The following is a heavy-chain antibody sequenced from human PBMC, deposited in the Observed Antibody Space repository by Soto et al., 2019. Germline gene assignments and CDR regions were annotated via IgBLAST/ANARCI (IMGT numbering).Heavy chain of an antibody. CDR2: IYYSRST. V-gene: IGHV4-61*01. D-gene: IGHD3-10*01. CDR3: ASNAMVRGYYYGMDV. CDR1: GGSVSSGSYY. Sequence: KPSETLSLTCTVSGGSVSSGSYYWSWIRQPPGKGLEGIGYIYYSRSTNYNRSLKTRVTISVDTSKNQFSLKLSSVTAADTAVYYCASNAMVRGYYYGMDVWGQGTTVTVSS. J-gene: IGHJ6*02.